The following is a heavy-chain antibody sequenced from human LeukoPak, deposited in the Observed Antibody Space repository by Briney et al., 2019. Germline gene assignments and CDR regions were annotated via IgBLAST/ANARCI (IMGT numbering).Heavy chain of an antibody. V-gene: IGHV3-74*01. Sequence: GGSLRLSCAASGFTFDDYAMHWVRQAPGKGLVWVSRINTDGSSTSYADSVKGRFTISRDNAKNSLYLQMNNLRAEDTALYYCARHATWAFDSWGQGTLVTVSS. D-gene: IGHD7-27*01. CDR2: INTDGSST. CDR3: ARHATWAFDS. J-gene: IGHJ4*02. CDR1: GFTFDDYA.